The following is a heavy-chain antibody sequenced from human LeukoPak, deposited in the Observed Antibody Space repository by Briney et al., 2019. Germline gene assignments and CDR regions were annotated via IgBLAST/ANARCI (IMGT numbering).Heavy chain of an antibody. CDR3: ARDKRRGYADY. CDR2: ISSSSSYI. Sequence: GGSLRLSCAASGFTFSSYSMNWVRQAPGKGLEWVSSISSSSSYIYYADSVKGRLTISRDNAKNSLYLQMNSLRAEDTAVYYCARDKRRGYADYWGQGTLVTVSS. V-gene: IGHV3-21*01. J-gene: IGHJ4*02. D-gene: IGHD5-18*01. CDR1: GFTFSSYS.